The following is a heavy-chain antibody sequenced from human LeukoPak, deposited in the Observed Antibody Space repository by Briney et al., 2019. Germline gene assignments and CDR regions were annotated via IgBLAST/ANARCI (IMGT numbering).Heavy chain of an antibody. V-gene: IGHV3-23*01. Sequence: GGSLRLSCAASGFTLSSYAMSWVRQAPGKGLEWVSAISDTGNTYHADSVKDRFTISRDSSKNTLFLQMNRLRPEDAAVYYCAKAPVTTCRGAFSYPFDYWGLGTLVTVSS. CDR1: GFTLSSYA. CDR2: ISDTGNT. CDR3: AKAPVTTCRGAFSYPFDY. J-gene: IGHJ4*02. D-gene: IGHD2-15*01.